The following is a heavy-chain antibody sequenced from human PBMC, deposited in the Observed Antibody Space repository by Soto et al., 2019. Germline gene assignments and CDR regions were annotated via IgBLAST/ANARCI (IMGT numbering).Heavy chain of an antibody. CDR1: GFTFSSYA. CDR3: AKGSRETAICCDED. D-gene: IGHD2-15*01. V-gene: IGHV3-23*01. Sequence: GGSLRLSCAASGFTFSSYAMSWVRQAPGKGLEWVSVISGSADNTFYADSVKGRFTISRDNSKNTLYLQMNSLRVEDTAAYYCAKGSRETAICCDEDWGQGTLVTVSS. CDR2: ISGSADNT. J-gene: IGHJ1*01.